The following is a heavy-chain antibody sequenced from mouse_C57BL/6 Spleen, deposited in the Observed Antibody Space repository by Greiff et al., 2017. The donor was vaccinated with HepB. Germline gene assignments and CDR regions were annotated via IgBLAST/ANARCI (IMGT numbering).Heavy chain of an antibody. D-gene: IGHD1-1*01. Sequence: EVHLVESGGDLVKPGGSLKLSCAASGFTFSSYGMSWVRQTPDKRLEWVATISSGGSYTYYPDSVKGRFTISRDNAKNTLYLQMSSLKSEDTAMYYCARRGDYGSRDYFDYWGQGTTLTVSS. V-gene: IGHV5-6*01. CDR2: ISSGGSYT. J-gene: IGHJ2*01. CDR1: GFTFSSYG. CDR3: ARRGDYGSRDYFDY.